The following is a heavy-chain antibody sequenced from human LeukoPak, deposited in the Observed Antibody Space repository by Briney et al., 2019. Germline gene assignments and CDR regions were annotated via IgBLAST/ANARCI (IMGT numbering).Heavy chain of an antibody. Sequence: PGGSLRLSCAASGFTFSSYGMHWVRQAPRKGLQWVAFIRYDGSNKYYADSVKGRFTISRDNYKNTLYLQMNSLRAEDTAVYYCANGPTSGSYFNYFDYWGQGTLVTVSS. V-gene: IGHV3-30*02. J-gene: IGHJ4*02. D-gene: IGHD3-22*01. CDR2: IRYDGSNK. CDR1: GFTFSSYG. CDR3: ANGPTSGSYFNYFDY.